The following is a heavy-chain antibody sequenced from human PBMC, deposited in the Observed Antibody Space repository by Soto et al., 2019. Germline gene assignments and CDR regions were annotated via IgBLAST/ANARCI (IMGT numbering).Heavy chain of an antibody. J-gene: IGHJ6*02. V-gene: IGHV4-31*03. CDR1: GGSISSGGYY. CDR3: AREERAVATPRGYYYYGMDV. Sequence: PSETLSLTCTVSGGSISSGGYYWSWIRQHPGKGLEWIGYIYYSGSTYYNPSLKSRVTISVDTSKNQFSLKLSSVTAADTAVYYCAREERAVATPRGYYYYGMDVWGQGTTVTVSS. D-gene: IGHD6-19*01. CDR2: IYYSGST.